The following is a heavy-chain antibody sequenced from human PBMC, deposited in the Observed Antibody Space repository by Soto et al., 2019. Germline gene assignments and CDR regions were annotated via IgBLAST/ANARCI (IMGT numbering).Heavy chain of an antibody. J-gene: IGHJ6*02. D-gene: IGHD3-10*01. CDR2: IYHSGST. Sequence: SETLSLTCAVSGYSIGSGYYWGWIRQPPGKGLEWIGSIYHSGSTYYNPSLKSRVTISVDTSKNQFSLKLSSVTAADTAVYYCARDVTMVRGVISYYYYGMDVWGQGTTVTVSS. CDR3: ARDVTMVRGVISYYYYGMDV. V-gene: IGHV4-38-2*02. CDR1: GYSIGSGYY.